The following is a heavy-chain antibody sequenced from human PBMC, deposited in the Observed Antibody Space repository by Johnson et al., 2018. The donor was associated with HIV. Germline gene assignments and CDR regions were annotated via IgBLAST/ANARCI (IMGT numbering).Heavy chain of an antibody. CDR2: ISYDGSNK. Sequence: QVQLVESGGGVVQPGRSLRLSCAVSGFTFSSYAMHWVRQAPGKGLEWLAVISYDGSNKYYADSVKGRFTISRDNSKNTLYLQMNSLETEDTAMYYCAREGGDGFLEWLYTFDIWGQGTMVTVSS. J-gene: IGHJ3*02. D-gene: IGHD3-3*01. V-gene: IGHV3-30-3*01. CDR1: GFTFSSYA. CDR3: AREGGDGFLEWLYTFDI.